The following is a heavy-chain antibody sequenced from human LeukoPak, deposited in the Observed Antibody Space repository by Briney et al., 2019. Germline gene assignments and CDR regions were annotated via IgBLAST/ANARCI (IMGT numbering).Heavy chain of an antibody. CDR2: IYSGGST. J-gene: IGHJ4*02. D-gene: IGHD6-13*01. CDR1: GFTFSSYA. V-gene: IGHV3-66*01. CDR3: ARGGGSSWYTGYYFDY. Sequence: PGGSLRLSCAASGFTFSSYAMSWVRQAPGKGLEWVSVIYSGGSTYYADSVKGRFTISRDNSKNTLYLQMNSLRAEDTAVYYCARGGGSSWYTGYYFDYWGQGTLVTVSS.